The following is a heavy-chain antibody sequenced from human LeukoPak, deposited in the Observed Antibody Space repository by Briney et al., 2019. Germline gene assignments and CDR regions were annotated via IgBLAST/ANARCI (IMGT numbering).Heavy chain of an antibody. Sequence: SGGSLRLSCAASGFTFSSYAMNWVRQAPGKGPEWVSLIKGSGDSTYYADSVRGRFTISRDNSKNTLCLQMNSLRGEDTAVYYCAKGEVVPAAIYGMDVWGQGATVTVS. V-gene: IGHV3-23*01. CDR3: AKGEVVPAAIYGMDV. CDR1: GFTFSSYA. D-gene: IGHD2-2*02. CDR2: IKGSGDST. J-gene: IGHJ6*02.